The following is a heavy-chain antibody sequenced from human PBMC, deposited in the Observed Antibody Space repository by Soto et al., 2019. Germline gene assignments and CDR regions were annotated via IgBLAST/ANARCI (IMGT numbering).Heavy chain of an antibody. CDR1: GVSVTSYT. CDR3: ARDGMTTGDT. V-gene: IGHV4-4*07. D-gene: IGHD2-21*02. CDR2: VFSSVSA. J-gene: IGHJ4*02. Sequence: ETLSLTCIVSGVSVTSYTWSWVRQPANKGLEWIGRVFSSVSATYNPSLKSRVSISMDTAENRISLKLDSVTAADAGVYFCARDGMTTGDTWGPGTLVTVSS.